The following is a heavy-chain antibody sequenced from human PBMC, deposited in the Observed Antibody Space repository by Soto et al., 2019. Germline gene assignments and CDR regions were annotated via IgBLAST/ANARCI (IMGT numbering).Heavy chain of an antibody. D-gene: IGHD7-27*01. CDR3: AKDQDGIPFYLGPFDY. J-gene: IGHJ4*02. CDR2: ISGSGGST. V-gene: IGHV3-23*01. Sequence: GGSLRLSCAASGFTFSSYAMSWVRQAPGKGLEWVSAISGSGGSTYYADSVKGRFTISRDNSKNTLYLQMNSLRAEDTAVYYCAKDQDGIPFYLGPFDYWGQGTLVTVSS. CDR1: GFTFSSYA.